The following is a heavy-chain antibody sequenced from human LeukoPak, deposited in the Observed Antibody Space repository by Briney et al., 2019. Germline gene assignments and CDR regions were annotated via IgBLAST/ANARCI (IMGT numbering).Heavy chain of an antibody. D-gene: IGHD3-3*02. V-gene: IGHV4-59*08. CDR2: IYYSGST. Sequence: PETLSLTCTVSGGSINSYYWSWLRQPPGKGLEWIGYIYYSGSTNYNPSLNIRVTISVDTSKNQFSLKLSSVTPADTAVYYCARHFSPSAPVDYWGQGTLVTDSS. CDR3: ARHFSPSAPVDY. CDR1: GGSINSYY. J-gene: IGHJ4*02.